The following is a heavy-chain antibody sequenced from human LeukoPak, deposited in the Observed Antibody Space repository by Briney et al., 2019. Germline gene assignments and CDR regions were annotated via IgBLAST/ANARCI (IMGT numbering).Heavy chain of an antibody. J-gene: IGHJ4*02. D-gene: IGHD6-19*01. CDR3: ARETWQWLAYFDY. Sequence: GGSLRLSCAASGFTFSSYSMNWVRQAPGKGLEWVSYISSSSTIYYADSVKGRFTISRDNAKNSLYLQMNSLRAEDTAVYYCARETWQWLAYFDYWGQGTLVTVSS. CDR1: GFTFSSYS. CDR2: ISSSSTI. V-gene: IGHV3-48*01.